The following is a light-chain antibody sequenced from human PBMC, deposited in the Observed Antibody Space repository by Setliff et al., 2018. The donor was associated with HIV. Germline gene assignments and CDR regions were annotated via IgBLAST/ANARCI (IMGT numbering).Light chain of an antibody. CDR3: CSYTGSDSFLWM. J-gene: IGLJ3*02. CDR2: DVS. CDR1: SSDVGGYNS. V-gene: IGLV2-11*01. Sequence: QSVLTQPRSVSGSPGQSVTISCTGTSSDVGGYNSVSWYRHHPGKAPKLVIHDVSKRPSGVPDRFSGSKSSNTASLTISGLQTEDDADYYCCSYTGSDSFLWMFGGGTKVTVL.